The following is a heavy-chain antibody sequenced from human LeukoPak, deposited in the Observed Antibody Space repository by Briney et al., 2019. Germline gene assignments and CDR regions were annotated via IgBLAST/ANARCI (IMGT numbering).Heavy chain of an antibody. CDR1: GGSISSSSYY. D-gene: IGHD2-8*01. J-gene: IGHJ4*02. CDR2: IYYSGST. CDR3: AGGYCTNGVCPISDY. Sequence: PSGTLSLTCTVSGGSISSSSYYWSWIRQHPGKGLEWIGYIYYSGSTYYNPSLKSRVTISVDTSKNQFSLKLSSVTAADTAVYYCAGGYCTNGVCPISDYWGQGTLVTVSS. V-gene: IGHV4-31*03.